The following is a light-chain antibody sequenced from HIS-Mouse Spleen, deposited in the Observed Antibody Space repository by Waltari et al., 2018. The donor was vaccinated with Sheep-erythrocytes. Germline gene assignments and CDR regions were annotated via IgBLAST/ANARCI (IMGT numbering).Light chain of an antibody. CDR1: KSGDTY. J-gene: IGLJ2*01. CDR3: QAWDSSTAV. CDR2: QDS. Sequence: SYELTQPPSVSVSPGQTASITCSGDKSGDTYACWYQQKPGQSPVLVIYQDSKRPSGIPERFSGSNSGNTATLTISGTQAMDEADYYCQAWDSSTAVFGGGTKLTVL. V-gene: IGLV3-1*01.